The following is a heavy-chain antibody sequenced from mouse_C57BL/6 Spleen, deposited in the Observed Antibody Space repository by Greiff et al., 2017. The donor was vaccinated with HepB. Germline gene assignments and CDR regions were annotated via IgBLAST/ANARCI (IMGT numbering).Heavy chain of an antibody. CDR1: GYSFTGYY. CDR3: ARVIYDGYFLAY. Sequence: EVQRVESGPELVKPGASVKISCKASGYSFTGYYMNWVKQSPEKSLEWIGEINPSTGGTTYNQKFEAKATLTVDKSSSTAYMKLKSLTSEDSAVYYCARVIYDGYFLAYWGQGTLVTVSA. CDR2: INPSTGGT. J-gene: IGHJ3*01. V-gene: IGHV1-42*01. D-gene: IGHD2-3*01.